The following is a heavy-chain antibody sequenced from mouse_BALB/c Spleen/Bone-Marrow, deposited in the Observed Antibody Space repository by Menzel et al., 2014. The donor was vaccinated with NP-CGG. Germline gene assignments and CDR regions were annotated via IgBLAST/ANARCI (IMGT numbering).Heavy chain of an antibody. D-gene: IGHD1-1*01. CDR1: GFIFSDYY. V-gene: IGHV5-4*02. J-gene: IGHJ1*01. CDR3: ARGIRYYGSIYGYLDV. Sequence: EVKLMESGGGLVKPGGSLKLSCAASGFIFSDYYMYWVRQTPEKRLEWVATISDGGSYTYYPDGVKGRFTISRDHAKNNLYLQMSSLKSEDTAMYYCARGIRYYGSIYGYLDVWGAGTAVTVSS. CDR2: ISDGGSYT.